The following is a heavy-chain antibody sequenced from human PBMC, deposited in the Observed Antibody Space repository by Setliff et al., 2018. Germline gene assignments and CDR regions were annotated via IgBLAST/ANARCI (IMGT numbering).Heavy chain of an antibody. CDR1: GYIFTDYY. V-gene: IGHV1-2*04. Sequence: GASVKVSCKSSGYIFTDYYIHWVRQAPGQGLEWMGWINPDSGDANYSPNFPGWVTMTRDTSIDTAYLDLSRLKSDDTAVYYCSGERSRRHCYGGSCDCYYYGLDVWGQGTTVTVSS. CDR3: SGERSRRHCYGGSCDCYYYGLDV. J-gene: IGHJ6*02. CDR2: INPDSGDA. D-gene: IGHD2-15*01.